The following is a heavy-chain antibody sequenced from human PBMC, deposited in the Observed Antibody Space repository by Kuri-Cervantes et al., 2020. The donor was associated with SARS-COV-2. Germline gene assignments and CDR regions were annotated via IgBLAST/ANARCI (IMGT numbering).Heavy chain of an antibody. CDR3: ARGQTWHSNYRYGMDV. CDR1: GFTFSDYY. J-gene: IGHJ6*02. V-gene: IGHV3-11*01. CDR2: ISSSGSTI. Sequence: GESLKISCAASGFTFSDYYMSWIRQAPGKGLEWVSYISSSGSTIYYADSVKGRFTISRDNAKNSLYQQMNSLRAEDTAVYYCARGQTWHSNYRYGMDVRGQGTTVTVSS. D-gene: IGHD4-11*01.